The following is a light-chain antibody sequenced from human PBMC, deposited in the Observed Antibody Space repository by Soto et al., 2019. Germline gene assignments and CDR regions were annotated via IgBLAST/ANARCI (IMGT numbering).Light chain of an antibody. CDR2: DVS. V-gene: IGLV2-14*01. CDR3: ISYTSITLVV. J-gene: IGLJ2*01. Sequence: QSALSQPASVSGSPGQSITISCTGTSSDIGGYNYVSWYQQHPGKAPKLMIFDVSNRPSGVSNRFSGSKSGNTASLTISGLQAEDEADYYCISYTSITLVVFGGGTKLTVL. CDR1: SSDIGGYNY.